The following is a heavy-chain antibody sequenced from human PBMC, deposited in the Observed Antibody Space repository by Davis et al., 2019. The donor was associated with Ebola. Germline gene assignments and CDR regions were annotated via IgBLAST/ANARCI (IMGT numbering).Heavy chain of an antibody. CDR3: ARVSVAGYGDYYYGMDV. D-gene: IGHD6-19*01. J-gene: IGHJ6*02. Sequence: AASVKVSCKASGYIFSNNDINWVRQATGQGLEWMGWMNPDSGNTGYASKFQGRVTMTRNNSITTAYMELSSLRSDDTAVYYCARVSVAGYGDYYYGMDVWGQGTTVTVSS. CDR1: GYIFSNND. CDR2: MNPDSGNT. V-gene: IGHV1-8*02.